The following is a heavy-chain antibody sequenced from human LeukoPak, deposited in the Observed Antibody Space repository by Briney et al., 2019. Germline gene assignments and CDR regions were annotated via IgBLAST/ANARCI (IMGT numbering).Heavy chain of an antibody. CDR3: ARDSTASNFDY. CDR2: IKQDGSEK. V-gene: IGHV3-7*01. D-gene: IGHD2-2*01. Sequence: GGSPRLSCAASGFTFSSYWMSWVRQAPGKGLEWVANIKQDGSEKYYVDSVKGRFTIYRDNAKNSLYLQMNSLRAEDTAVYYCARDSTASNFDYWGQGTLVTVSS. CDR1: GFTFSSYW. J-gene: IGHJ4*02.